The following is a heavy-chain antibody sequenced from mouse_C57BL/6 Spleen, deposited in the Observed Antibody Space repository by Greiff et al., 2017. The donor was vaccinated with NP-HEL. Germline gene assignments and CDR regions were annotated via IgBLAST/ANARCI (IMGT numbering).Heavy chain of an antibody. D-gene: IGHD2-3*01. CDR3: ARRSDGYHGAMDY. J-gene: IGHJ4*01. CDR2: INPYNGGT. Sequence: EVQLQQSGPVLVKPGASVKMSCKASGYTFTDYYMNWVKQSHGKSLEWIGVINPYNGGTSYNQKFKGKATLTVDKSSSTAYMELNSLTSEDSAVYYCARRSDGYHGAMDYWGQGTSVTVSA. CDR1: GYTFTDYY. V-gene: IGHV1-19*01.